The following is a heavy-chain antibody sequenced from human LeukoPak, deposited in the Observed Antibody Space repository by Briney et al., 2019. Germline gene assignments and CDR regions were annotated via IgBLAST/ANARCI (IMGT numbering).Heavy chain of an antibody. J-gene: IGHJ4*02. D-gene: IGHD1-26*01. CDR3: VRGYSGCFHY. V-gene: IGHV1-3*04. CDR1: GYTFTGYA. CDR2: INTGSGNT. Sequence: ASVKVSCKASGYTFTGYALHWVRQAPGQGLEWMGWINTGSGNTKYSQRFQDRVTITMDTSASTVYMEMNDLGSEDTAVYYCVRGYSGCFHYWGQGALVTVSS.